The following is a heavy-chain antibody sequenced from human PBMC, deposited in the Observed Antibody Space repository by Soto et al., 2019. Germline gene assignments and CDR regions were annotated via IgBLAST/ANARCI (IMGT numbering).Heavy chain of an antibody. V-gene: IGHV3-23*01. J-gene: IGHJ4*02. D-gene: IGHD5-12*01. CDR3: AKLIRDGYHFDY. CDR2: ISGSGGST. CDR1: GFTFSSYA. Sequence: EVQLLESGGGLVQPGGSLRLSCAASGFTFSSYAMSWVRQAPGKGLEWVSAISGSGGSTYYADYVKGRFAISRHNSKNTLYLQMNSLRAEDTAVYYCAKLIRDGYHFDYWGQGTLVTVSS.